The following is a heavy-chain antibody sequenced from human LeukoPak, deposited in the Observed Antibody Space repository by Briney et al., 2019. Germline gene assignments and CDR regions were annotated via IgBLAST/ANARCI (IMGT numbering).Heavy chain of an antibody. V-gene: IGHV4-31*03. Sequence: SQTLSLTCTVSGGSISSGGNYWTWIRQNPGKGLEWIGYINYSGNTYYNPSLKSRVTISVDTSKNQFSLKLSSVTAADTAVYYCARNELISSNYYYYGMDXWXQGTTVTVSS. CDR2: INYSGNT. CDR1: GGSISSGGNY. CDR3: ARNELISSNYYYYGMDX. J-gene: IGHJ6*01.